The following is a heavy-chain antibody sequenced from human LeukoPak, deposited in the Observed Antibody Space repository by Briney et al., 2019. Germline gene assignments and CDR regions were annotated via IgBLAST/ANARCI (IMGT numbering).Heavy chain of an antibody. V-gene: IGHV3-30-3*01. D-gene: IGHD6-19*01. Sequence: GGSLRLSCAASGFTFSSYAMHWVRQAPGKGLEWVAVISYDGSNKYYADSVKGRFTVSRDNSKNTLHLQMNSLRAEDTAVYFCAKDGSSDYLNWFDPWGQGTLVTVSS. CDR1: GFTFSSYA. CDR3: AKDGSSDYLNWFDP. J-gene: IGHJ5*02. CDR2: ISYDGSNK.